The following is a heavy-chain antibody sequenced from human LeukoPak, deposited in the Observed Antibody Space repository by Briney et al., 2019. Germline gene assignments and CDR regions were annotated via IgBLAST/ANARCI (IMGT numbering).Heavy chain of an antibody. CDR3: AKGARGYFDY. V-gene: IGHV3-23*01. Sequence: GGSLRLSCAASGFTFSSYGMSWVRQAPGKGLEWVSAISGSGGSTYYADSVKGRFTISRDNSKNTLYLQMDSLRVEDTAVYYCAKGARGYFDYWGQGTLVTVSA. D-gene: IGHD3-10*01. CDR1: GFTFSSYG. J-gene: IGHJ4*02. CDR2: ISGSGGST.